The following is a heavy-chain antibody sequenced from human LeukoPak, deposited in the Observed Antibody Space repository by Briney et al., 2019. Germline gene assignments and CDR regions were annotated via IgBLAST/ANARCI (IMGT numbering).Heavy chain of an antibody. Sequence: SETLSLTCTVSGGSMSSGSYSWSWIRQPPGKGLEWIGYIYHSGSTYYNPSLKSRVTISVDRSKKQFSLKLSSVTAADTAVYYCARSDWDYYWYFDLWGRGTLVTVSS. CDR3: ARSDWDYYWYFDL. J-gene: IGHJ2*01. V-gene: IGHV4-30-2*02. CDR1: GGSMSSGSYS. CDR2: IYHSGST. D-gene: IGHD3-9*01.